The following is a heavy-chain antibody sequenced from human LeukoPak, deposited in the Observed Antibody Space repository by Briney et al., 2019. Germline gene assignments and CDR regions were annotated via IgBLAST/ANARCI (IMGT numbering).Heavy chain of an antibody. V-gene: IGHV1-18*01. D-gene: IGHD1-26*01. CDR3: ARDWGPYSGSYYGY. CDR2: ISAYNGNT. J-gene: IGHJ4*02. Sequence: GASMKVSCKASGYTFTSYGISWVRQAPGQGLEWMGWISAYNGNTNYAQKLQGRVTMTTDTSTSTAYMELRSLRSDDTAVYYCARDWGPYSGSYYGYWGQGTLVTVSS. CDR1: GYTFTSYG.